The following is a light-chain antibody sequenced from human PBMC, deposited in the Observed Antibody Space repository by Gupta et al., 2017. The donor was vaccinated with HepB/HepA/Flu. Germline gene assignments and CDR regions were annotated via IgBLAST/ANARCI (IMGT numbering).Light chain of an antibody. V-gene: IGLV6-57*03. CDR2: DDN. Sequence: NFLLSQPHSVPDSPVQAANIPCTRSSGSIASNYVQWYQQRPGMAPTTVIYDDNQRPSGAPGRCPGSIDSSATSASLTISGLQPEDEADYYCQSFDSSDQGVVFGGGTKLTVL. CDR1: SGSIASNY. J-gene: IGLJ7*01. CDR3: QSFDSSDQGVV.